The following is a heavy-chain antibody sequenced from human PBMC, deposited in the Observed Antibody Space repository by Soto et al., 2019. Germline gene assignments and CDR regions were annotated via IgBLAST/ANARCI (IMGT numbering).Heavy chain of an antibody. CDR2: INHSGST. CDR3: ARGWHGSGSYYSDVVDGYDI. V-gene: IGHV4-34*01. Sequence: PSETLSLTCAVDVGSFSGYYLSWIRQPPGKGLEWIGEINHSGSTNYNPSLKSRVTISVDTSKNQFSLKLSSVTAADTAVYYCARGWHGSGSYYSDVVDGYDIWGQATMVTV. CDR1: VGSFSGYY. D-gene: IGHD3-10*01. J-gene: IGHJ3*02.